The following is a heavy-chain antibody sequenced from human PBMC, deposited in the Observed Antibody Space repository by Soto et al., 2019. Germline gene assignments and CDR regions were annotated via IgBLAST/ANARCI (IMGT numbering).Heavy chain of an antibody. CDR3: AKDAVAYCGGDCPSPFDY. V-gene: IGHV1-18*01. CDR2: ISAYNGNT. CDR1: GYTFTSYG. J-gene: IGHJ4*02. Sequence: QVQLVQSGAEVKKPGASVKVSCKASGYTFTSYGISWVRQAPGQGLEWMGWISAYNGNTNYAQKLQGRVTMTTDTSTSTAYMELRSLRSDDTAVYYCAKDAVAYCGGDCPSPFDYWGQGTLVTVSS. D-gene: IGHD2-21*02.